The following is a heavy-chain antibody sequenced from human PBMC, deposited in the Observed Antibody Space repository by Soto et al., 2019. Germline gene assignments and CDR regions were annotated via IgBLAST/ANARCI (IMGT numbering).Heavy chain of an antibody. V-gene: IGHV4-59*01. CDR3: ASWYYYDSSGWDHAAFDI. Sequence: QVQLQESGPGLVKPSETLSLTCTVSGGSISSYYWSWIRQPPGKGLEWIGYIYYSGSTNYNPSLKSRVTISVDTSKNQFSLKLSSVTAADTAVYYCASWYYYDSSGWDHAAFDIWGQGTMVTVSS. CDR1: GGSISSYY. CDR2: IYYSGST. D-gene: IGHD3-22*01. J-gene: IGHJ3*02.